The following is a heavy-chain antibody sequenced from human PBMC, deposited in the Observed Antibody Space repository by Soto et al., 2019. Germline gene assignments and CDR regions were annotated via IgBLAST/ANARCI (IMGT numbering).Heavy chain of an antibody. CDR1: VDSFSSNSAA. CDR3: AGGPGSIRP. V-gene: IGHV6-1*01. Sequence: SQTLSLTCAISVDSFSSNSAAWNWISLSRSRRLYSLGRTYYMSKSYSVYRTTLKSRITINPDTPKNQLSLQLNSATPDDTAINDCAGGPGSIRPWGQGTQVTVSS. J-gene: IGHJ5*02. D-gene: IGHD1-1*01. CDR2: TYYMSKSYS.